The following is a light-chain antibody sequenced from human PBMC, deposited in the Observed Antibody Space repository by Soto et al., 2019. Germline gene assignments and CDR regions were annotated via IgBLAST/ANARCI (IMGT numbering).Light chain of an antibody. CDR1: SSDVGSYNR. V-gene: IGLV2-18*02. J-gene: IGLJ3*02. Sequence: QSALTQPPSVSGSPGQSVTISCTGTSSDVGSYNRVSWYQQPPGTAPKLMICQLSNRPSGVPDRFSGSKSGHTASLTISGLQAEDESDYYCSSYTSIGTWGFGGGTKRTV. CDR3: SSYTSIGTWG. CDR2: QLS.